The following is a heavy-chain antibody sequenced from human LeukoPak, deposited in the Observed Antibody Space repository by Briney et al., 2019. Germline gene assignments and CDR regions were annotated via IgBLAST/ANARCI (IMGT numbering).Heavy chain of an antibody. Sequence: SETLSLTCAVSGGSISSSNWWSWVRQPPGKGLEWIGEIYHSGSTNYNPSLKSRVTISVDKSKNQFSLKLSSVTAADTAVYYCAYCSGGSCYWYYFDYWGQGTLVTVSS. D-gene: IGHD2-15*01. V-gene: IGHV4-4*02. J-gene: IGHJ4*02. CDR2: IYHSGST. CDR3: AYCSGGSCYWYYFDY. CDR1: GGSISSSNW.